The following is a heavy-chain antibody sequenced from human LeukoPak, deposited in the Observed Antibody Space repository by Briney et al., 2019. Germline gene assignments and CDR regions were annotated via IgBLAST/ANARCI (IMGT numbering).Heavy chain of an antibody. CDR3: ARWGTHCSSTSCYTGFQH. CDR1: GYSISSGYY. J-gene: IGHJ1*01. D-gene: IGHD2-2*02. V-gene: IGHV4-38-2*01. Sequence: SETLSLTCAVSGYSISSGYYWGWIRQPPGKGLEWIGSIYHSGSTYYNPSLKSRVTISVDTSKNQFSLKLSSVTAADTAVYYCARWGTHCSSTSCYTGFQHWGQGNLVTVSS. CDR2: IYHSGST.